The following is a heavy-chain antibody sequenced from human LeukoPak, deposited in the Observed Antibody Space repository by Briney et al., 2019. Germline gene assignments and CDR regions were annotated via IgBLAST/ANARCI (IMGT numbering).Heavy chain of an antibody. D-gene: IGHD5-18*01. CDR2: INHSGST. J-gene: IGHJ4*02. CDR3: ARGRGYHVDY. CDR1: GGSFSGYY. V-gene: IGHV4-34*01. Sequence: PSETLSLTCAVYGGSFSGYYWSWIRQPPRKGLEWIGEINHSGSTNYNPSLKSRVTISVDTSKNQFSLKLAPVTAADTAVYYCARGRGYHVDYWGQGTLVTVSS.